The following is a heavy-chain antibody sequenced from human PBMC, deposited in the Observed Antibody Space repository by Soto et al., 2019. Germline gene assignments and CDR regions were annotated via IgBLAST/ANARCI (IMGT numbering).Heavy chain of an antibody. Sequence: QVQLVQSGAEVKKPGSSVKVSCKASGGTFSSYAISWVRQAPGQGLEWMGGIIPIFGTANYAQKFQGRVTITADESTGTVYMELSSLRSDDTAVYFCAIESRYCSGVSFYFLPGIDYWGQGTLVTVSS. V-gene: IGHV1-69*12. CDR3: AIESRYCSGVSFYFLPGIDY. CDR2: IIPIFGTA. J-gene: IGHJ4*02. CDR1: GGTFSSYA. D-gene: IGHD2-15*01.